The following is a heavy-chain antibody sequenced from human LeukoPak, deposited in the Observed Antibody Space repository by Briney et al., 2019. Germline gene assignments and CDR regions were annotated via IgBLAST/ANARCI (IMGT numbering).Heavy chain of an antibody. CDR3: AKTGPNTYGRIYYGMDV. V-gene: IGHV3-23*01. D-gene: IGHD5-18*01. J-gene: IGHJ6*02. Sequence: GGSLRLSCAASGFIFSSYAMSWVRQAPGKGLEWVSTISGSGGSIDYADSVKGRFTISRDNSKNTLYVQINSLRAEDTAVYYCAKTGPNTYGRIYYGMDVWGQGTTVTVSS. CDR2: ISGSGGSI. CDR1: GFIFSSYA.